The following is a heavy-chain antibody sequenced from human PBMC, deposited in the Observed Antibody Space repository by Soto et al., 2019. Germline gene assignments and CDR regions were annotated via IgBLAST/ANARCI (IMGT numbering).Heavy chain of an antibody. CDR3: AKREAGTSFAY. CDR2: ICGSGGST. D-gene: IGHD6-13*01. V-gene: IGHV3-23*01. Sequence: EVQLLESGGGLVQPGGSLRLSCAASGFTFSSYAMSWVRQAPGKGLEWVSVICGSGGSTYYADSVKGRFTISRDNSKNTLYLQMNILRAEDTDVYYCAKREAGTSFAYWGQGTLVTVSS. CDR1: GFTFSSYA. J-gene: IGHJ4*02.